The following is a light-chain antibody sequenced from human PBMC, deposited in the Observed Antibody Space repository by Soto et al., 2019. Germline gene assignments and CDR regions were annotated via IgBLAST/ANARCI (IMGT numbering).Light chain of an antibody. J-gene: IGKJ5*01. Sequence: IVLTQSPATLSLSPGERATLSCRASQSVSSYLAWYQQKPGQAPRLLIYDASNRATGIPARFSGSGSGTDFTLAIRSLEPEDFAVYYCQQRSNWLITFGQGTRL. V-gene: IGKV3-11*01. CDR2: DAS. CDR1: QSVSSY. CDR3: QQRSNWLIT.